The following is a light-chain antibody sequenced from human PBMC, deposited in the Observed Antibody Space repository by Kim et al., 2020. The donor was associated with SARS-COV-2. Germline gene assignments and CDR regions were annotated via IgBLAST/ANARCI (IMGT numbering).Light chain of an antibody. CDR2: AAS. Sequence: DIQMTQSPSSLSASVGDRVTITCQASQSISSYLNWYQQKPGKAPKLLIYAASSLQSGVPSRFSGSGSGTDFTLTISSLQPEDFATYYCQQSYSTPPYTFGQGTKLEI. V-gene: IGKV1-39*01. J-gene: IGKJ2*01. CDR3: QQSYSTPPYT. CDR1: QSISSY.